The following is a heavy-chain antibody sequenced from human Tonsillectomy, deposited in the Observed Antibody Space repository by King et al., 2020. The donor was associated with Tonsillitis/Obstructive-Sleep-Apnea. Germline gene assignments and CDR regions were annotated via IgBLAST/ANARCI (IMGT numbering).Heavy chain of an antibody. D-gene: IGHD3-10*02. CDR1: GFTFSNYG. J-gene: IGHJ4*02. Sequence: QLVQSGGGVVQPGGSLRLSCAVSGFTFSNYGMHWVRQAPGKGPEWVAAIWHDGSNIFYVDSVKGRFTISRDNSKNTLYLQMNSLRAEDTAVYYCATEEWKKRNYVGGFDYWGQGILVTVSS. CDR3: ATEEWKKRNYVGGFDY. CDR2: IWHDGSNI. V-gene: IGHV3-33*01.